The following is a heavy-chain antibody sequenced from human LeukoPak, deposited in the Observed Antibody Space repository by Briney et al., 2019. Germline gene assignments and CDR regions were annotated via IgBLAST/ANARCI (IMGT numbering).Heavy chain of an antibody. Sequence: GGSLRLSCAASGFIFSNYWMSWVRQAPGKGLEWVANIRQDGSEKYSVDSVKGRFTISRDNAENSIYLQMNSLRAEDTAVYYCARERRHYYDNSSFTDYWGQGTLVTVSS. CDR2: IRQDGSEK. CDR1: GFIFSNYW. CDR3: ARERRHYYDNSSFTDY. V-gene: IGHV3-7*05. D-gene: IGHD3-22*01. J-gene: IGHJ4*02.